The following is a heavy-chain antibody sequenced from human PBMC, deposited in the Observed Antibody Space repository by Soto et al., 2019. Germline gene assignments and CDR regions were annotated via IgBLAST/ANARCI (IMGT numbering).Heavy chain of an antibody. CDR1: GFTVSNNY. J-gene: IGHJ4*02. CDR3: GTHPGGGGY. D-gene: IGHD3-10*01. V-gene: IGHV3-53*01. CDR2: IYSGGYT. Sequence: EVQLVESGGGLIQPGGSLRLSCAVSGFTVSNNYMSWVRQAPGKGLEGVSVIYSGGYTAYGDSVKGRFTISRDNSKNTLFLQMKRGGAGDPAFFYCGTHPGGGGYWGQGTLVTVSS.